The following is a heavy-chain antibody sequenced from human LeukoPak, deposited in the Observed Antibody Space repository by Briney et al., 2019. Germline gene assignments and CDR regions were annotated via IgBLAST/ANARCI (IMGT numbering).Heavy chain of an antibody. J-gene: IGHJ4*02. CDR1: GFTFSSFA. V-gene: IGHV3-23*01. Sequence: GGSPRPSCAASGFTFSSFAMSWVRQAPGKGREWVSAISGSGGSTYYADSVKGRFTISRDNSKNTLYLQMNSLRAEDTAVYYCALYGGLRYYFDYWGQGTLVTVSS. CDR2: ISGSGGST. D-gene: IGHD5-12*01. CDR3: ALYGGLRYYFDY.